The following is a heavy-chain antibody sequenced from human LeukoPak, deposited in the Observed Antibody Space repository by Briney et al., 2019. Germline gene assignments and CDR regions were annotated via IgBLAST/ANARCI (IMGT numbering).Heavy chain of an antibody. Sequence: GESLRISCKGSGYTFSDYWITWVRQMPGKGLEWVGKIDPSDSDTSYSPSFQGHVTISIDKSITTAYLQWSSLKASDNAMYYCGGAVKYCSGCKCRSYGMDVWGKGTTVIVSS. CDR3: GGAVKYCSGCKCRSYGMDV. CDR1: GYTFSDYW. D-gene: IGHD2-15*01. CDR2: IDPSDSDT. V-gene: IGHV5-10-1*01. J-gene: IGHJ6*04.